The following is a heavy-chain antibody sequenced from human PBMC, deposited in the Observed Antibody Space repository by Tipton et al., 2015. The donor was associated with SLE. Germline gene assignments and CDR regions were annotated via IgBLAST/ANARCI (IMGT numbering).Heavy chain of an antibody. CDR3: ASDIVGPRDYGMDV. J-gene: IGHJ6*02. CDR2: ISSSSSYI. D-gene: IGHD2-15*01. V-gene: IGHV3-21*01. Sequence: SLRLSCAASGFTFSSYSMNWVRQAPGKGLEWVSSISSSSSYIYYADSVKGRFTISRDNAKNSLYLQMNSLRAEDTAVYYCASDIVGPRDYGMDVWGQGTTVTVSS. CDR1: GFTFSSYS.